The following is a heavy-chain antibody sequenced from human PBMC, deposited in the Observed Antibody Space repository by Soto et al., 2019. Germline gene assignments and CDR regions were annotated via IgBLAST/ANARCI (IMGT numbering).Heavy chain of an antibody. CDR3: ARGPSGDKVDY. CDR1: GGSISSSDYF. V-gene: IGHV4-30-4*01. Sequence: QVQLQESGPGLVKPSQTLSLTCTVSGGSISSSDYFWSWIRQSPGRGLEWIGHIYDGGSTNSNPSLSSRVSMSVDTSKTQFYLNLSSVTAAHTAVYYCARGPSGDKVDYWGQGALVTVCS. J-gene: IGHJ4*02. CDR2: IYDGGST. D-gene: IGHD7-27*01.